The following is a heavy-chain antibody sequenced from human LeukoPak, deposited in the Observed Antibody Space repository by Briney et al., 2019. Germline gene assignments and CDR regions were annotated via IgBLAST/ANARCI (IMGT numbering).Heavy chain of an antibody. D-gene: IGHD6-19*01. CDR2: TYYRCKCYK. V-gene: IGHV6-1*01. J-gene: IGHJ5*02. Sequence: SQTLSLTCAISGDSVSSNSAHWNWPTQSPSRGLEWLGKTYYRCKCYKHYVGEVQSQITNNPDTSKNQSSLQLSSVTPEDPAVYYCARAGGWQWLGDWFDPWGQGTLVTVSS. CDR3: ARAGGWQWLGDWFDP. CDR1: GDSVSSNSAH.